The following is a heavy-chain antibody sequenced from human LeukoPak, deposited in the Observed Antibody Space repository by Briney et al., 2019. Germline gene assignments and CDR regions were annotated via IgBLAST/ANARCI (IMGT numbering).Heavy chain of an antibody. D-gene: IGHD2-2*01. CDR1: GYTFTRYY. Sequence: ASVKVSCKASGYTFTRYYMHWVRQAPGQGLEWMGIINPSGGSTSYAQKFQGRVTITADESTSTAYMELSSLRSEDTAVYYCARGFRYCSSTSCYVNYYYYMDVWGKGTTVTVSS. J-gene: IGHJ6*03. CDR2: INPSGGST. V-gene: IGHV1-46*01. CDR3: ARGFRYCSSTSCYVNYYYYMDV.